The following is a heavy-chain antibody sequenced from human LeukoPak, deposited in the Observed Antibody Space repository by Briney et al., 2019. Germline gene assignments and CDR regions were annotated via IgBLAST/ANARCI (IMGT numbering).Heavy chain of an antibody. CDR2: IKVSGGST. D-gene: IGHD1-7*01. V-gene: IGHV1-46*01. J-gene: IGHJ4*02. CDR3: ARDFITGTTVLDY. CDR1: GYTFTSYY. Sequence: ASVKVSCKASGYTFTSYYMHWVRQAPGQGFEWMGIIKVSGGSTSYAQKLQGRVTMTTHTSTSTAYMELRSLRSDDTAVYYCARDFITGTTVLDYWGQGTLVTVSS.